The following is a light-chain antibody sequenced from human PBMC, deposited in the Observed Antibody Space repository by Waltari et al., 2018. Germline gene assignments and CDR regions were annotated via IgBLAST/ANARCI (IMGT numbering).Light chain of an antibody. CDR1: QSISSY. CDR2: KAS. CDR3: QQYRSYWT. J-gene: IGKJ1*01. Sequence: DIQMTQSPSTLSASVGDRVTITCRASQSISSYLAWYQQKPGKAPKLLIYKASSLESGVPWRFSGSGSGTEFTLTISSLQPDDFATYYCQQYRSYWTFGQGTKVEIK. V-gene: IGKV1-5*03.